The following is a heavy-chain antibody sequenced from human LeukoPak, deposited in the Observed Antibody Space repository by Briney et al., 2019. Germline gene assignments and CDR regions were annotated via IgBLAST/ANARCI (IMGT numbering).Heavy chain of an antibody. D-gene: IGHD2-15*01. CDR3: PRAFKNCSGGSCYLGYYYYMDV. V-gene: IGHV1-69*13. CDR2: IIPIFGTA. J-gene: IGHJ6*03. Sequence: GASVKISCKASGGTSSSYAISWVRQAPGQGLEWMGGIIPIFGTANYAQKFQGRVTITADESTSTAYMELSSLRSEDTAVYYCPRAFKNCSGGSCYLGYYYYMDVWGKGTTVTVSS. CDR1: GGTSSSYA.